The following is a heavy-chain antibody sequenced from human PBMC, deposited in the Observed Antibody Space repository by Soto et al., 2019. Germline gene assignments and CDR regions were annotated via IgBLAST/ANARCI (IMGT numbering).Heavy chain of an antibody. Sequence: SGSTLVNPTETLTLTCSVSGFSRTDTRMGVSWIRQAPGKALEWLAHIISNDDKSYSTSLKSRLTISKDTSKSQVVLRMTNMDPVDTGRYYCARALFYSDSDGYYFEFDYWGPGXLVPVYS. V-gene: IGHV2-26*01. CDR1: GFSRTDTRMG. CDR3: ARALFYSDSDGYYFEFDY. CDR2: IISNDDK. J-gene: IGHJ4*02. D-gene: IGHD3-22*01.